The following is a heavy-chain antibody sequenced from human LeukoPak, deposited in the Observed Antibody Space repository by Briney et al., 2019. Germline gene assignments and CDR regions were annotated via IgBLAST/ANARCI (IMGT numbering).Heavy chain of an antibody. CDR1: GGSISSYY. V-gene: IGHV4-59*12. Sequence: SETLSLTCTVSGGSISSYYWSWIRQPPGKGLEWIGYIYYSGSTNYNPSLKSRVTISVDTSKNQFSLKLSSVTAADTAVYYCARGTPPAALRYFDWLQLYYFDYWGQGTLVTVSS. D-gene: IGHD3-9*01. CDR2: IYYSGST. CDR3: ARGTPPAALRYFDWLQLYYFDY. J-gene: IGHJ4*02.